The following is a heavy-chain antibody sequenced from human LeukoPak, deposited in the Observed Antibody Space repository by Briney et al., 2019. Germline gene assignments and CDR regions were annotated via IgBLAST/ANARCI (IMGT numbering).Heavy chain of an antibody. CDR2: IKQDGSEK. CDR1: GFTFSNYW. V-gene: IGHV3-7*01. Sequence: GGSLRLSCAASGFTFSNYWMNWVRQAPGKGLEWVAIIKQDGSEKLYVDSVEGRFTISRDNAKNSLYLQMNSLRVEDKAVYYRMGGAGWLVDYWGQGTLVTVSS. J-gene: IGHJ4*02. CDR3: MGGAGWLVDY. D-gene: IGHD2-15*01.